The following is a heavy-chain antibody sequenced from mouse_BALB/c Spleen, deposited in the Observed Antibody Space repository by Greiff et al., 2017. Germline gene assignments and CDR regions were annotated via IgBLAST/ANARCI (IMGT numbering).Heavy chain of an antibody. J-gene: IGHJ3*01. Sequence: VQLQQPGAELVKPGASVKLSCKASGYTFTSYWMHWVKQRPGQGLEWIGEINPSNGRTNYNEKFKSKATLTVDKSSSTAYMQLSSLTSEDSAVYYCARGYGWFAYWGQGTLVTVSA. V-gene: IGHV1S81*02. D-gene: IGHD1-1*02. CDR2: INPSNGRT. CDR3: ARGYGWFAY. CDR1: GYTFTSYW.